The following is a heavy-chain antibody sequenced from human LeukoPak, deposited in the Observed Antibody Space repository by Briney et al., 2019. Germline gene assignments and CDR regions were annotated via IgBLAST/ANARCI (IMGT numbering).Heavy chain of an antibody. J-gene: IGHJ4*02. CDR2: IKSKTDGGTT. Sequence: GGSLRLSCAASGFTFSDAWMTWVRQAPGKGLEWVGRIKSKTDGGTTDYAAPVKGRFTISRDDAKKSLYLQMSSLGAEDTAVYYCGREEYSSGTLIDYWGQGTLVTVSS. V-gene: IGHV3-15*01. CDR1: GFTFSDAW. D-gene: IGHD6-19*01. CDR3: GREEYSSGTLIDY.